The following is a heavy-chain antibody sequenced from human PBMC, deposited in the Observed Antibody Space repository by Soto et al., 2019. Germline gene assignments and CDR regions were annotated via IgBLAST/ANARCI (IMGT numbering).Heavy chain of an antibody. CDR1: GYTFTGNF. CDR3: ASDRVWTSPSPESFQFYYGMDV. Sequence: ASVKVSCKASGYTFTGNFMHWVRQAPGQGLEWVGWINPNNGVTKYAQKFQGRVTLTRDTSTTTAYMDLSRVRSDDTAVYYCASDRVWTSPSPESFQFYYGMDVWGQGTTVTVSS. D-gene: IGHD6-6*01. CDR2: INPNNGVT. V-gene: IGHV1-2*02. J-gene: IGHJ6*02.